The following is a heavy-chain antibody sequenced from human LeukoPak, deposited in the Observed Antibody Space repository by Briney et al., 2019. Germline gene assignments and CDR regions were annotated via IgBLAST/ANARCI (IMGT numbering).Heavy chain of an antibody. CDR3: ARILRKVTTVSYYYYGMDV. CDR2: ISSSSSYI. D-gene: IGHD4-17*01. CDR1: GFTFSSYS. J-gene: IGHJ6*02. V-gene: IGHV3-21*05. Sequence: KPGGSLRLSCAASGFTFSSYSMNWVRQAPGKGLEWVSYISSSSSYIYYADSVKGRFTISRDNAKNSLYLQMNSLRAEDTAVYYCARILRKVTTVSYYYYGMDVWGQGTTVTVSS.